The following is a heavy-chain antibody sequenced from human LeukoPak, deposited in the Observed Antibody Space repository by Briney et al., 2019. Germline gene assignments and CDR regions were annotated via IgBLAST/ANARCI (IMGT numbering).Heavy chain of an antibody. CDR3: AKDRVTYYYDSSGYYYGGYFDY. CDR1: GFTFSSYA. V-gene: IGHV3-23*01. Sequence: GGSLRLSCAASGFTFSSYAMSWVRQAPGKGLEWVSAISGSGGSTYYADSVKGRFTISRDNSKDTLYLQMNSLRAEDTAVYYCAKDRVTYYYDSSGYYYGGYFDYWGQGTLVTVSS. J-gene: IGHJ4*02. D-gene: IGHD3-22*01. CDR2: ISGSGGST.